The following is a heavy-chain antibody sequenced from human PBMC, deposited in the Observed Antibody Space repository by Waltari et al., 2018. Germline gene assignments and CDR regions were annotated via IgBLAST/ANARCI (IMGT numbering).Heavy chain of an antibody. J-gene: IGHJ4*02. V-gene: IGHV4-39*01. Sequence: QVQLQESGPGMLRPSETLSLTCPVSGDSIKPDTYYWGWIRQSPGKGLECLGTIHSSGTTYVPASLEPRVTISVDTFNNRFSLNLRSATAADTAVYFCARLVWFGAWIDNWGQGSLVTVSS. CDR2: IHSSGTT. D-gene: IGHD3-10*01. CDR1: GDSIKPDTYY. CDR3: ARLVWFGAWIDN.